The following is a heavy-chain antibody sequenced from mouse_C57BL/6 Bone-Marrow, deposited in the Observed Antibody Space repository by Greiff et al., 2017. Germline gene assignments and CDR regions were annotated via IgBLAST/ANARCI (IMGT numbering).Heavy chain of an antibody. CDR2: IWSGGST. Sequence: QVQLQQSGPGLVQPSQSLSITCTVSGFSLTSYGVHWVRQSPGKGLEWLGVIWSGGSTDYNAAFISRLSISKDNSKSQVFFKMNSLQADDTAIYYCARGIYYDYDYAMDYWGQGTSVTVSS. D-gene: IGHD2-4*01. CDR1: GFSLTSYG. CDR3: ARGIYYDYDYAMDY. J-gene: IGHJ4*01. V-gene: IGHV2-2*01.